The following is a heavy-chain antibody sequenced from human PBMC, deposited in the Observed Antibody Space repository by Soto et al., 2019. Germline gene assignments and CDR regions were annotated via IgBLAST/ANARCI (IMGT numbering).Heavy chain of an antibody. V-gene: IGHV3-23*01. Sequence: PGESLKISCAASGFTFSSYAMSWVRQAPGKGLEWVSAISGSGGSTYYADSVKGRFTISRDNSKNTLYLQMNSLRAEDTAVYYCATRSRATLRMDVWGQGTTVTVSS. J-gene: IGHJ6*02. CDR1: GFTFSSYA. CDR3: ATRSRATLRMDV. CDR2: ISGSGGST.